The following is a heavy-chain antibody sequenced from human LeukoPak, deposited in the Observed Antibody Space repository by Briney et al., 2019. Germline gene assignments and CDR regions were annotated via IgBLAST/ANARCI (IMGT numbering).Heavy chain of an antibody. J-gene: IGHJ3*02. CDR2: IHYRGST. Sequence: PSETLPLTCTVSGDSISTYYWSWIRQPPGKGLEWIAYIHYRGSTTYNPSLRSRVTISVDTSRNQFFLKLGSVTAADTAVYYCARSRSGYSYEHGAFEIWGQGTMVTVSS. CDR3: ARSRSGYSYEHGAFEI. CDR1: GDSISTYY. D-gene: IGHD5-18*01. V-gene: IGHV4-59*01.